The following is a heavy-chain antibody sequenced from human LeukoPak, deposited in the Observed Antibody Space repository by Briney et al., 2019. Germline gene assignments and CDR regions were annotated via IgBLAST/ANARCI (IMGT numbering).Heavy chain of an antibody. CDR3: ASRYYDSSGRVY. Sequence: GGSLRLSCAASGFTYSSYWMHWVRQAPGKGLVWVSRINTDGSSTSYADSVKGRFTISRDNAKNTLYLQMNSLRAEDTAVYYCASRYYDSSGRVYWGQGTLVTFSS. D-gene: IGHD3-22*01. V-gene: IGHV3-74*01. CDR1: GFTYSSYW. J-gene: IGHJ4*02. CDR2: INTDGSST.